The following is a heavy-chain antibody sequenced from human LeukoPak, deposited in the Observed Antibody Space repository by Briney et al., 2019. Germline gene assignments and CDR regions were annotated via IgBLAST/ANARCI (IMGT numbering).Heavy chain of an antibody. V-gene: IGHV4-34*01. Sequence: SETLSLTCAVYGGSFSGHYWSWIRQPPGKGLEWIGEINHSGSTNYNPSLKSRVTISVDTSKNQFSLKLSSVTAADTAVYYCARGPPRGYGGYGRGMDVWGQGTTVTVSS. CDR3: ARGPPRGYGGYGRGMDV. CDR1: GGSFSGHY. D-gene: IGHD5-12*01. CDR2: INHSGST. J-gene: IGHJ6*02.